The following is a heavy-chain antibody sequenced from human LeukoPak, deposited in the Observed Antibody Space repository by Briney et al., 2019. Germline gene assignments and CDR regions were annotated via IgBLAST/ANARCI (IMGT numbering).Heavy chain of an antibody. CDR1: GFTFSSHS. J-gene: IGHJ4*02. CDR2: ISRSSKTI. D-gene: IGHD3/OR15-3a*01. CDR3: ARDRRDWLVIDS. Sequence: GGSRRLSCAASGFTFSSHSMNWVRQAPGRGLEWISYISRSSKTISYADSVKGRFTISRDNAKNSLFLQMDSLRVEDTAVYYCARDRRDWLVIDSWGQGTLVTVSS. V-gene: IGHV3-48*04.